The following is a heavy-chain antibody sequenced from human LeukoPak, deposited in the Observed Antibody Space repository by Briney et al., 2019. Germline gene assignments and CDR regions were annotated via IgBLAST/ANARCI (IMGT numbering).Heavy chain of an antibody. Sequence: SETLSLTCTVSSYSISSGYYWGWIRQPPGKGLEWIGSIYHSGSTYYNPSLKSRVTISIDTSKNQFSLKVSSVTAADTAVYYCARNMMGHDDAFDIWGQGTRVTVSS. J-gene: IGHJ3*02. CDR1: SYSISSGYY. CDR3: ARNMMGHDDAFDI. V-gene: IGHV4-38-2*02. D-gene: IGHD3-16*01. CDR2: IYHSGST.